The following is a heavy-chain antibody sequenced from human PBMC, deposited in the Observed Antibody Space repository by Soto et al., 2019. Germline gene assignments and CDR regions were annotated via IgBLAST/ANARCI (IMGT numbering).Heavy chain of an antibody. CDR2: IYWDDDK. D-gene: IGHD4-17*01. Sequence: QITLKESGPPLVRPAQTLTLTCAFSGFSLTTTDMGVAWIRQPPGKALEWLALIYWDDDKRYSPSLKNRLAISMDTSRNRVVLTITNMNPEDTGTYFCAHAGDYDLLSFDHWGPGTLVTVSS. CDR1: GFSLTTTDMG. V-gene: IGHV2-5*02. J-gene: IGHJ4*02. CDR3: AHAGDYDLLSFDH.